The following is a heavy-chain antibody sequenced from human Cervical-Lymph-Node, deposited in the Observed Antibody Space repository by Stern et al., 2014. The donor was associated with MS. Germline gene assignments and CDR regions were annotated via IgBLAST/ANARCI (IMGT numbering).Heavy chain of an antibody. Sequence: QVQLVQSGAEVKKPGASVKVSCKASGYTFTSYYMHWVRQAPGQGLEWMGIINPSGGSTSYAQTFQGRVTMTRDTSTSTVYMELSSLRSEDTAVYYCARDLVGTYYYDSSGYPDAFDIWGQGTMVTVSS. CDR2: INPSGGST. D-gene: IGHD3-22*01. V-gene: IGHV1-46*01. CDR1: GYTFTSYY. J-gene: IGHJ3*02. CDR3: ARDLVGTYYYDSSGYPDAFDI.